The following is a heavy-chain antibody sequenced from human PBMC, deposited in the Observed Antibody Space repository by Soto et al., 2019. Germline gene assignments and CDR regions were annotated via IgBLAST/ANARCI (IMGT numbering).Heavy chain of an antibody. CDR3: ARIRNTRGSGWYYFDY. V-gene: IGHV2-70*01. CDR2: IDWGDEK. CDR1: GFSLSTSGMC. J-gene: IGHJ4*02. D-gene: IGHD6-19*01. Sequence: GSGPTLVNPTQTLTLTCTFSGFSLSTSGMCMSWIRQPPGKALEWLALIDWGDEKYYSTSLKTRLTISKDTSKNQVVLTMTNMDPVDTATYYCARIRNTRGSGWYYFDYWGQGTLVTVSS.